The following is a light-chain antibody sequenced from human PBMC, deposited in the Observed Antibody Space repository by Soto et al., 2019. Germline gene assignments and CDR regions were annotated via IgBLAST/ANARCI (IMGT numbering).Light chain of an antibody. Sequence: QAVVTQSSSASASLGSSVKLTCTLNSGHSRNIIAWHQQQPGKAPRYLMKLQPSGSYNKGSGVPDRFSGSSSGADRYLTISNLHFEDEADYYCETWDSNSFVVFGGGTKLTVL. J-gene: IGLJ2*01. CDR1: SGHSRNI. CDR3: ETWDSNSFVV. V-gene: IGLV4-60*02. CDR2: LQPSGSY.